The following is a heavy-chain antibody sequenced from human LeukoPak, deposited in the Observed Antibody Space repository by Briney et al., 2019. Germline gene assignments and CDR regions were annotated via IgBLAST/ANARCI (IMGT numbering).Heavy chain of an antibody. D-gene: IGHD6-13*01. J-gene: IGHJ6*03. CDR2: IKQDGSEK. V-gene: IGHV3-7*01. CDR1: GFTFSSYW. Sequence: GGSLRLSCAASGFTFSSYWMSWVRQAPGKGLEWVANIKQDGSEKYYVDSVKGRFTISRDNAKNSLYLQMNSLRAEDTAVYYCASSPADSSIWYVYYYYMDVWGKGTTVTVSS. CDR3: ASSPADSSIWYVYYYYMDV.